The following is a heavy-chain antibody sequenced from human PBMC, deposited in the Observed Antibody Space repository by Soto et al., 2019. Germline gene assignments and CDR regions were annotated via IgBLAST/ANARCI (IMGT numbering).Heavy chain of an antibody. CDR2: VSFDGNKK. D-gene: IGHD5-18*01. V-gene: IGHV3-30-3*01. J-gene: IGHJ4*02. CDR1: GFSFSSYF. Sequence: GGSLRLSCVGTGFSFSSYFMHWVRQAPGKGLEWVAVVSFDGNKKYYANSVKDRFTVSRDNSKNTMYVQMNSLEPEDTAVYYCARDRRFGNGYSLGFDYSGQGALVTVSS. CDR3: ARDRRFGNGYSLGFDY.